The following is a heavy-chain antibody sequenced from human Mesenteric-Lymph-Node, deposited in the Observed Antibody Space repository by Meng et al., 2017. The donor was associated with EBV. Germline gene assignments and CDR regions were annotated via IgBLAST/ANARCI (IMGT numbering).Heavy chain of an antibody. V-gene: IGHV4-4*02. Sequence: VQLEESGLGLGRPSGTLSLTGAVSGDSISSRNWWNWVRQSPGKGLEWIGEIYPPGSTNYSPSFESRVTMSVDKSKNQFSLILNSVTAADTAMYYCARGVLFRGVIDLYYFDYWGQGTLVTVSS. CDR1: GDSISSRNW. J-gene: IGHJ4*02. CDR3: ARGVLFRGVIDLYYFDY. D-gene: IGHD2-21*01. CDR2: IYPPGST.